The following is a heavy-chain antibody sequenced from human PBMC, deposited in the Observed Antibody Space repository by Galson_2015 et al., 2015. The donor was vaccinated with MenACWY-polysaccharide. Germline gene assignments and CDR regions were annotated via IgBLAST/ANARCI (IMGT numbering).Heavy chain of an antibody. CDR3: AGEKYQLPFGWFDP. D-gene: IGHD2-2*01. V-gene: IGHV4-59*01. Sequence: TCTVSGDSISSYYWSWIRQSPGQGLEWIGWVHSRGISKYNPSFKNRVPMSLDASKSHFYLQLPSVTTADTAMYYCAGEKYQLPFGWFDPWGQGTLVTVSS. CDR2: VHSRGIS. J-gene: IGHJ5*02. CDR1: GDSISSYY.